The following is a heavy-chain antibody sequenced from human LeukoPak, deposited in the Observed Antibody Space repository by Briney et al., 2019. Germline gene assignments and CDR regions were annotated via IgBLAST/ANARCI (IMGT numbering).Heavy chain of an antibody. J-gene: IGHJ3*02. D-gene: IGHD6-13*01. Sequence: PSETLSLTCTVSGGSISSSNYYWGWIRQPPGKGLEWIGNIYYSGSTYYNPSLKSRVTISVDTSKNQFSLKLSSVTAADTAVYYCARDSSGEQQLVWGRGAFDIWGQGTMVTVSS. CDR3: ARDSSGEQQLVWGRGAFDI. V-gene: IGHV4-39*07. CDR1: GGSISSSNYY. CDR2: IYYSGST.